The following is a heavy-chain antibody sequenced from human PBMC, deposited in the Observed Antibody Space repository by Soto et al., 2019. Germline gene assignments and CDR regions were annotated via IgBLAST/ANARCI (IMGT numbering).Heavy chain of an antibody. J-gene: IGHJ3*02. CDR2: ISSDGSST. Sequence: SLRLSCAASEFTFTSYWMHWVRQAPGKGPVWVSRISSDGSSTSYADSVRGRFTISRDNAKNTLYLQMNSLRAEDTAVYYCAKPRGNTWRGGFDIWGQGTMVTVSS. CDR3: AKPRGNTWRGGFDI. CDR1: EFTFTSYW. V-gene: IGHV3-74*01. D-gene: IGHD2-15*01.